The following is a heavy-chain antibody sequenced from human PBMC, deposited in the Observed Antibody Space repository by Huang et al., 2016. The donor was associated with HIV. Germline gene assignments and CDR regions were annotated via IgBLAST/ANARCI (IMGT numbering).Heavy chain of an antibody. CDR3: TRDSVYPNYYDGSGFYFDY. CDR1: GFTFGNYG. D-gene: IGHD3-22*01. Sequence: EVQFVESGGGLVKPGRSLRLSCTASGFTFGNYGMSWFRQDPGKGLEWVGFIISKDESETTEYAASVKGRFTISRDDSKSIAYLQMNSLKPEDTAVYYCTRDSVYPNYYDGSGFYFDYWGQGTLVTVSS. CDR2: IISKDESETT. V-gene: IGHV3-49*05. J-gene: IGHJ4*02.